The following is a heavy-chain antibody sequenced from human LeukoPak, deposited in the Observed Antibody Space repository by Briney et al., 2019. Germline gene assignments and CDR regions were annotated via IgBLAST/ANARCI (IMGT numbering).Heavy chain of an antibody. V-gene: IGHV4-34*01. CDR1: GGSFSGYY. Sequence: SETLSLTCAVYGGSFSGYYWSWIRQPPGKGLEWIGEINHSGSTNYNPSLKSRVTISVDTSKNQFSLKLSSVTAADTAVYYCARYRMDYDSSGYRYFDYWGQGTLVTVSS. J-gene: IGHJ4*02. CDR3: ARYRMDYDSSGYRYFDY. D-gene: IGHD3-22*01. CDR2: INHSGST.